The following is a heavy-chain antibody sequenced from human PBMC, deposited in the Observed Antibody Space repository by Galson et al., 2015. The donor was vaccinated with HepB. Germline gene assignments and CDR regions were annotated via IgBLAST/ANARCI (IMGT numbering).Heavy chain of an antibody. CDR1: GFTFSSYG. CDR3: AKDRAVPDPNWFDP. CDR2: ISYDGSNK. V-gene: IGHV3-30*18. D-gene: IGHD2-2*01. J-gene: IGHJ5*02. Sequence: SLRLSCAASGFTFSSYGMHWVRQAPGKGLEWVAVISYDGSNKYYADSVKGRFTISRDNSKNTLYLQMNSLRAEDTAVYYCAKDRAVPDPNWFDPWGQGTLVTVSS.